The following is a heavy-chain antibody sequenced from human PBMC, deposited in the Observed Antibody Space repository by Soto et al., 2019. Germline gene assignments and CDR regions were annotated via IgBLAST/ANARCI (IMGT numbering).Heavy chain of an antibody. CDR3: ARWVGGNYFHY. Sequence: ASVKVSCKASGYTFTSYAMHWVRQAPGQRLEWMGWINAGNGNTKYSQKFQGSVTITRDTSASTAYMELSSLRSEDTAVYYCARWVGGNYFHYWGQGXLVTVYS. CDR2: INAGNGNT. CDR1: GYTFTSYA. V-gene: IGHV1-3*01. J-gene: IGHJ4*02. D-gene: IGHD1-26*01.